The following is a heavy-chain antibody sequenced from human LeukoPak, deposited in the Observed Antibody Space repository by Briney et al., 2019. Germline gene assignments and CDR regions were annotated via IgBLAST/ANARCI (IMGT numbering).Heavy chain of an antibody. V-gene: IGHV3-72*01. D-gene: IGHD3-22*01. CDR1: GFTFSDHY. CDR2: TRNKANSYTT. Sequence: GGSLRLSCAASGFTFSDHYIDWVRQAPGKGLEWVGRTRNKANSYTTEYAASVKGRFTISRDDSKNSLYLQMNSLKTEDTAVYYCARGLYYDSSGYYYVFDYWGQGTLVTVSS. J-gene: IGHJ4*02. CDR3: ARGLYYDSSGYYYVFDY.